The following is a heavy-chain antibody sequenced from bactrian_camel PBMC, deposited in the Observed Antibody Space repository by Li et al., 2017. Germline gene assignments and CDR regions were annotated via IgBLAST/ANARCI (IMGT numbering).Heavy chain of an antibody. D-gene: IGHD7*01. CDR2: LAPDGSLA. V-gene: IGHV3S10*01. J-gene: IGHJ6*01. CDR1: GFTFSTYG. CDR3: VRDLVGWSDFGY. Sequence: DVQLVESGGGLVQPGGSLRLSCAASGFTFSTYGMSWVRQVPGKGLEWVSSLAPDGSLAYYAVSVKGRFTISRDNARNTVYLQMNSLNFEDTAVYYRVRDLVGWSDFGYWGQGTQVTVS.